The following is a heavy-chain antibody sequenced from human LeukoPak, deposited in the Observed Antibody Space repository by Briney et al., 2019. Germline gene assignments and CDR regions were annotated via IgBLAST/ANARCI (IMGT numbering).Heavy chain of an antibody. CDR1: GYTFTSYD. CDR2: MNPNSGST. CDR3: ARWGTRGLDFDY. Sequence: ASVKVSCKASGYTFTSYDINWVRQATGQGLEWMGWMNPNSGSTGYAQKFQGRVTMTRNTSISTAYMELSSLRSEDTAVYYCARWGTRGLDFDYWGQGTLVTVSS. D-gene: IGHD1-1*01. J-gene: IGHJ4*02. V-gene: IGHV1-8*01.